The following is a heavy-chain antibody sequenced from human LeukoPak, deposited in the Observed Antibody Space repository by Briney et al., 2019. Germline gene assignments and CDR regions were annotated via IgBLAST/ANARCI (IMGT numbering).Heavy chain of an antibody. CDR2: INPKSGAT. D-gene: IGHD2-8*01. V-gene: IGHV1-2*02. CDR3: ANMPGYCTNGVCYELDY. Sequence: ASVKVSCKASGYTFTGYHIHWVRQAPGQGLEWMGWINPKSGATNYAQKFQGRVTMTRETSISTAYMELSGLRSDDTAVYYCANMPGYCTNGVCYELDYWGQGTLVTVSS. J-gene: IGHJ4*02. CDR1: GYTFTGYH.